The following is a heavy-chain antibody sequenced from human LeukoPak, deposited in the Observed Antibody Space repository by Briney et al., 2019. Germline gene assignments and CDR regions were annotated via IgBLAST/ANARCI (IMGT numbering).Heavy chain of an antibody. V-gene: IGHV3-23*01. D-gene: IGHD6-6*01. CDR3: AKHLGYRTSSGIDY. Sequence: PGGSLRLSCAASGFTFSTYAMSWVRQAPGKVLEWVSTISGGVLSTYYADSVKGRFTISRDNSKNTLYLQMNSLRADDTAVYYCAKHLGYRTSSGIDYWGQGTLVTVSS. CDR2: ISGGVLST. CDR1: GFTFSTYA. J-gene: IGHJ4*02.